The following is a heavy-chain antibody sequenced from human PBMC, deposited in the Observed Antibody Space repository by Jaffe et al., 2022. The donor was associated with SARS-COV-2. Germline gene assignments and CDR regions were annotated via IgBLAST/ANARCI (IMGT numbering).Heavy chain of an antibody. V-gene: IGHV1-58*01. Sequence: QKQLVQSWPEVKKPGTSVMVSCKTSGITFSKSAVQWVRQARGQRLEWIGWIEVGSGNTKYAQKFQERVTITRDMSTSTSYMEVSSLRPEDTAVYYCAADDYESDADYDYWGQGTLVTVSS. CDR3: AADDYESDADYDY. J-gene: IGHJ4*02. D-gene: IGHD3-22*01. CDR1: GITFSKSA. CDR2: IEVGSGNT.